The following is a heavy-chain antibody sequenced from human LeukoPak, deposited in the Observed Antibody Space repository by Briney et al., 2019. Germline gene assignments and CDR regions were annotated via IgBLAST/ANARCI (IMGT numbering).Heavy chain of an antibody. CDR3: AKITPPPY. CDR2: ITSSSDYI. D-gene: IGHD4-23*01. Sequence: GGSLRLSCAASGFTFSSYSMNWVRQAPGKGLEWVSSITSSSDYIYYADSVKGRFTISRDNSKNTLYLRMNSLRAEDTAVYYCAKITPPPYWGQGTLVTVSS. CDR1: GFTFSSYS. J-gene: IGHJ4*02. V-gene: IGHV3-21*04.